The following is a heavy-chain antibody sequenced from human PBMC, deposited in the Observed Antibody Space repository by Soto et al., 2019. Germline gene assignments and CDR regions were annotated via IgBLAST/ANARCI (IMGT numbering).Heavy chain of an antibody. CDR3: ARDKRGMGYDFWSGYYTSSYYGMAV. CDR2: IYYSGST. D-gene: IGHD3-3*01. V-gene: IGHV4-61*01. Sequence: PENLCVTCTVSGGSVSRGSYYWSWIRQPPGKGLEWIGYIYYSGSTNYNPSLKSRVTISVDTSKNQFSLKLSSVTAADTAVYYCARDKRGMGYDFWSGYYTSSYYGMAVWGLWTTVTVS. J-gene: IGHJ6*02. CDR1: GGSVSRGSYY.